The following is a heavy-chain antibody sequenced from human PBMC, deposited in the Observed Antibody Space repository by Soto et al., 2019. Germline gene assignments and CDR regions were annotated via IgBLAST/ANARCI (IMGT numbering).Heavy chain of an antibody. V-gene: IGHV4-39*07. CDR2: IYYSGST. J-gene: IGHJ4*02. Sequence: SETLSLTCTVSGGSISSRSFYWGRIRQPPGMGLEWIGSIYYSGSTYYNPSLKSRVTISVDTSKNQFSLKLSSVTAADTAVYYCARLDFWSGYYNYYFDYWGQGTLVTVSS. D-gene: IGHD3-3*01. CDR1: GGSISSRSFY. CDR3: ARLDFWSGYYNYYFDY.